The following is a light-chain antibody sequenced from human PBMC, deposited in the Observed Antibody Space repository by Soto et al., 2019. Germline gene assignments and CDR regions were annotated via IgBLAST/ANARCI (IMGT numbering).Light chain of an antibody. CDR2: ANN. Sequence: QSVLTQPPSVSGAPGQRVTISCTGSSSNIGAGYDVHWYQQLPGAAPKLLIYANNNRPSGVPDRFSGSKSGTSASLAITGLRAEDEADYSCQSYDSSLIGSFVFGTGTKLTVL. J-gene: IGLJ1*01. CDR1: SSNIGAGYD. CDR3: QSYDSSLIGSFV. V-gene: IGLV1-40*01.